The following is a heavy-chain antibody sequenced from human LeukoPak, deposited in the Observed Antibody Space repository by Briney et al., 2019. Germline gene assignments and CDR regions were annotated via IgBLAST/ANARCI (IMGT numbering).Heavy chain of an antibody. CDR3: ARHHSSSWYAY. J-gene: IGHJ4*02. Sequence: SETLSLTCTVSGGSISSYYWSWIRQPPGKGLEWIGYIYYSGSTYYNPSLKSRVTISVDTSKNQFSLKLSSVTAADTAVYYCARHHSSSWYAYWGQGTLVTVSS. CDR2: IYYSGST. D-gene: IGHD6-13*01. V-gene: IGHV4-59*08. CDR1: GGSISSYY.